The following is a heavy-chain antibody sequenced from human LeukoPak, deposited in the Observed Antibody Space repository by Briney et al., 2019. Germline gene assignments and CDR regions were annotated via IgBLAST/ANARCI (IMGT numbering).Heavy chain of an antibody. CDR2: IRSNVHGGTT. J-gene: IGHJ4*02. D-gene: IGHD4-17*01. V-gene: IGHV3-49*03. Sequence: PGRSLRLSCTASGFIFGDYAMSWFRQAPGKGLGWVGLIRSNVHGGTTEYAASVKGRSTISRDDSKRIAYLQMNSLKTEDTALYYCTRLRSGYIDFWGQGTLVTVSS. CDR3: TRLRSGYIDF. CDR1: GFIFGDYA.